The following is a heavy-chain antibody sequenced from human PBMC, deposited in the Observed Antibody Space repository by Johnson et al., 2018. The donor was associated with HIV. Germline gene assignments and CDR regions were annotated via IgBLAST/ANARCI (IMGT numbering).Heavy chain of an antibody. V-gene: IGHV3-30-3*01. CDR2: VGHDGGIY. CDR1: GFTFSSYA. D-gene: IGHD3-3*01. CDR3: ARMEYYDFWRAPGAFDI. Sequence: QVQLVESGGGVVQPGRSLRLSCVASGFTFSSYAMHWVRQAPGKGLEWVAHVGHDGGIYPSAESVKGRFTVYRDNSKNTLYLQMNNLGAEDTAVYYCARMEYYDFWRAPGAFDIGGQGTMVTVSS. J-gene: IGHJ3*02.